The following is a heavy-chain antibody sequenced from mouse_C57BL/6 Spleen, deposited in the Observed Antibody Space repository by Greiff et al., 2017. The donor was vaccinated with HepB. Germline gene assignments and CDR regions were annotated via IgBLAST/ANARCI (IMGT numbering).Heavy chain of an antibody. CDR2: ISSGSSTI. CDR1: GFTFSDYG. J-gene: IGHJ4*01. Sequence: EVHLVESGGGLVKPGGSLKLSCAASGFTFSDYGMHWVRQAPEKGLEWVAYISSGSSTIYYADTVKGRFTISRDNAKNTLFLQMTSLRSEDTAMYYCSPTGYYAMDYWGQGTSVTVSS. D-gene: IGHD4-1*02. V-gene: IGHV5-17*01. CDR3: SPTGYYAMDY.